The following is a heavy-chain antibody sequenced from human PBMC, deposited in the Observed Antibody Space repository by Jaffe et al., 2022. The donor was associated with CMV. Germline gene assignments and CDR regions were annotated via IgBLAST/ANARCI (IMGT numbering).Heavy chain of an antibody. CDR2: IYWNDDT. Sequence: QITLQESGPTLVKPTQTLTLTCTFSGFSLSTSGEGVGWIRQPPGKALEWLALIYWNDDTRYSPSLRSRLTITKDSSKKQVVLSMTNMDPVETATYYCVHRRTPPAVGAAFDYWGQGTLVTVSS. CDR1: GFSLSTSGEG. V-gene: IGHV2-5*01. D-gene: IGHD6-13*01. CDR3: VHRRTPPAVGAAFDY. J-gene: IGHJ4*02.